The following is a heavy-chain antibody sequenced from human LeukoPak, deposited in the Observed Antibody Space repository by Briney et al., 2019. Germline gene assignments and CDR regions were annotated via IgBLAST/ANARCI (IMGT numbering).Heavy chain of an antibody. CDR2: ISTVSSYI. J-gene: IGHJ6*03. CDR3: ARRDYYFYSMDV. CDR1: GFTFSKYT. Sequence: PGGSLRLSCAASGFTFSKYTMNWVRQAPGKGLEWVSSISTVSSYISYADSVQGRFTISRDNAKNLLFLQMNSLRAEDTAVYYCARRDYYFYSMDVWGKGTTVTVSS. V-gene: IGHV3-21*06.